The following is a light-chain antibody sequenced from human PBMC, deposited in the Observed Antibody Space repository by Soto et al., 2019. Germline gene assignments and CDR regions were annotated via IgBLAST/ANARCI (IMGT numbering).Light chain of an antibody. V-gene: IGKV3-11*01. Sequence: EIVLTQSPATLSLSPGERATLSCRASQSVRNYLAWYQQKPGQAPRLLIHDASNRATGIPARFSGSGSGTDFTLTISSLEPEDFGVYYCQQRSNWPQITFGGGTKVEIK. CDR2: DAS. J-gene: IGKJ4*01. CDR3: QQRSNWPQIT. CDR1: QSVRNY.